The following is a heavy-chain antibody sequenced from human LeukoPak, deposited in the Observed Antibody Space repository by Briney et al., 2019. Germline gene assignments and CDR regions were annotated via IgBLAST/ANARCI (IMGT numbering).Heavy chain of an antibody. CDR3: ARWVVSGIRGAFDV. J-gene: IGHJ3*01. CDR1: GASITSSNYY. D-gene: IGHD2-21*01. CDR2: IYFDGRS. Sequence: SETLSLTCTVSGASITSSNYYWTWIRLPPGKGLEFIGTIYFDGRSYYNPSLKRRVTISIDTSKKQFSLKMNSVTAADTAVYYCARWVVSGIRGAFDVWGQGTMVPAS. V-gene: IGHV4-39*07.